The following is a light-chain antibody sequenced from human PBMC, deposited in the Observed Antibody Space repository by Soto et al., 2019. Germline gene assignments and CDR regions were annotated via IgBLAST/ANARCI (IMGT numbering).Light chain of an antibody. CDR1: QIVSIK. V-gene: IGKV3-11*01. CDR2: DTS. Sequence: EIVMNKSPATLSVSPGERATLSCRASQIVSIKLAWYHQKPGQAPRPLIYDTSTRATGIPARFSGSGSVTDFTLTISSLEPEDFAVYYCQQRSNLATFGPGTKVDIK. J-gene: IGKJ3*01. CDR3: QQRSNLAT.